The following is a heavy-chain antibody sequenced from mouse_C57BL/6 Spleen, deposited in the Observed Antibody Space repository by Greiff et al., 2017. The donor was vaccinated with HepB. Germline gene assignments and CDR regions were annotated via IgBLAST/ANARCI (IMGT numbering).Heavy chain of an antibody. CDR2: IYPGSGST. D-gene: IGHD1-1*01. CDR1: FYTFPRYW. J-gene: IGHJ4*01. Sequence: VQLPPPGAELVTPWASVPMSCPSSFYTFPRYWLTFVKQRPGQGLEWIGDIYPGSGSTNYNEKFKSKATLTVDTSSSTAYMQLSSLTSEDSAVYYCARRTTVVRDAMDYWGQGTSVTVSS. CDR3: ARRTTVVRDAMDY. V-gene: IGHV1-55*01.